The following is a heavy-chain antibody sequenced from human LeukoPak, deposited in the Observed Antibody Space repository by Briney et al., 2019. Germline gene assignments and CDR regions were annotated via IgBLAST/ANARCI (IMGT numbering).Heavy chain of an antibody. CDR2: INAGNGNT. CDR1: GYIFTSYA. CDR3: ARDRGFTYGYFDF. D-gene: IGHD5-18*01. J-gene: IGHJ2*01. V-gene: IGHV1-3*01. Sequence: PLASVKVSCKASGYIFTSYAIHWVRQAPGQRLEWMGWINAGNGNTKYSQKFQGTVTITRDTSANTAYMELSSLRSEDTAVYYRARDRGFTYGYFDFWGRGTLVTVSS.